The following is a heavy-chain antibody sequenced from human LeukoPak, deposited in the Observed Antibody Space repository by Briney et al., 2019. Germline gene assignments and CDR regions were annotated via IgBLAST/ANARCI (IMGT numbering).Heavy chain of an antibody. D-gene: IGHD1-26*01. J-gene: IGHJ4*02. CDR3: ARQWELRDFDY. CDR1: GFTFSSYG. V-gene: IGHV3-33*01. Sequence: GGSLRLSCAASGFTFSSYGMHWVRQAPGKGLEWVAVIWYDGSNKYYADSVKGRFTISRDNSKNTLYLQMNSLRAEGTAVYYCARQWELRDFDYWGQGTLVTVSS. CDR2: IWYDGSNK.